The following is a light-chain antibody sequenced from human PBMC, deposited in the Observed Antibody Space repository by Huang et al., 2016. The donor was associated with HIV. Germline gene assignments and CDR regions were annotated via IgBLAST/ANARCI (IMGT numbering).Light chain of an antibody. CDR3: QQYDKWPLT. V-gene: IGKV3-15*01. CDR2: DAS. J-gene: IGKJ4*01. CDR1: QTIYNH. Sequence: EIVMTQSPATLSVSPGERATLSCRASQTIYNHLAWYHQSPGQAPRRLIYDASTRAAGIPARFSGSGYGTEFTLTISSLQSDDLGRYFCQQYDKWPLTFGGGTKVEIK.